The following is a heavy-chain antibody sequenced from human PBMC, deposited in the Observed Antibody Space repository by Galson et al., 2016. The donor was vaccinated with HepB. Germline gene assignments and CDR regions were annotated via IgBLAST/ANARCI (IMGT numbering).Heavy chain of an antibody. CDR2: INWNSGRV. V-gene: IGHV3-9*01. D-gene: IGHD1-26*01. CDR1: GFAFENYA. CDR3: AKDVRIWGIAGSGKAGFDY. J-gene: IGHJ4*02. Sequence: SLRLSCAASGFAFENYAMYWLRQAPGKGLEWVSSINWNSGRVAYADSVKGRFNFYRDKGRKSLCLKMHRLRPEDTGFYFCAKDVRIWGIAGSGKAGFDYWGRSALVIVS.